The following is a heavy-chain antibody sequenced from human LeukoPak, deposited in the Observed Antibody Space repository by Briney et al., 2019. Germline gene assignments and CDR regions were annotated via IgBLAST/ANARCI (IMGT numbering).Heavy chain of an antibody. CDR1: GFTFSSYG. Sequence: PGGSLRLSCAASGFTFSSYGMHWVRQAPGKGLGWVAFIRYDGSNKYYADPVKGRFTISRDNSKNTLYLQMNSLRAEDTAVYYCAKDRLLWFGELLPPYYFDYWGQGTLVTVSS. CDR3: AKDRLLWFGELLPPYYFDY. CDR2: IRYDGSNK. D-gene: IGHD3-10*01. J-gene: IGHJ4*02. V-gene: IGHV3-30*02.